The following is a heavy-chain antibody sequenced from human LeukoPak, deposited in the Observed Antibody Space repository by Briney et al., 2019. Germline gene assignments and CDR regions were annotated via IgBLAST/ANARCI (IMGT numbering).Heavy chain of an antibody. V-gene: IGHV4-34*01. Sequence: SETLSLTCAVYGGSFSGYYWSWIRQPPGKGLEWIGEINHSGSTNYNPSLKSRVTISVDASKNQFSLKLSSVTAADTAVYYCARGLRITGTDYWGQGTLVTVSS. CDR1: GGSFSGYY. D-gene: IGHD1-20*01. CDR2: INHSGST. CDR3: ARGLRITGTDY. J-gene: IGHJ4*02.